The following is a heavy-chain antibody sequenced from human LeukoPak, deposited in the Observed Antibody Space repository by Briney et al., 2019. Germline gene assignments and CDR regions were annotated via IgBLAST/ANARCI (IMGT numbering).Heavy chain of an antibody. Sequence: ASVKVSCKASGYTFTDFYLHWVRQAPGQGLEWMGWINPNSGATNHAQKFQGRVTLTRGTSISTVYMELSSLTSDDTALYFCARDRSVAGSNHFDYWGQGTLVAVPS. D-gene: IGHD3-10*01. CDR1: GYTFTDFY. J-gene: IGHJ4*02. V-gene: IGHV1-2*02. CDR3: ARDRSVAGSNHFDY. CDR2: INPNSGAT.